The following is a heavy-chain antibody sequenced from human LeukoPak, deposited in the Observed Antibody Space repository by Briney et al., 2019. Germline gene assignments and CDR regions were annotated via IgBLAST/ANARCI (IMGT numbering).Heavy chain of an antibody. Sequence: GASVKVSCKASGYTFTNYYMHWVRQAPGQGLGWMGIVNLNDGSTTYAQKFQGRVTMTRDTSTSTVYMELSSLRSEDTAVYYCAGVGGSRAKWFDPWAREPWSPSPQ. J-gene: IGHJ5*02. V-gene: IGHV1-46*01. CDR1: GYTFTNYY. D-gene: IGHD3-16*01. CDR2: VNLNDGST. CDR3: AGVGGSRAKWFDP.